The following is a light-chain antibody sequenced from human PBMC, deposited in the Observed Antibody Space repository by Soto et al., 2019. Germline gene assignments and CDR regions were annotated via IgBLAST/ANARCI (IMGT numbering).Light chain of an antibody. J-gene: IGKJ4*01. CDR1: QSVSID. Sequence: TVMTQSPATLSVSPGERATLSCRASQSVSIDLAWYQKRPGQAPRVLIYDAFTRATGIPARFSGSASGTDFILTISSLQSEDFAVYYCQQYNNWPLTFGGGTKVEIK. V-gene: IGKV3-15*01. CDR3: QQYNNWPLT. CDR2: DAF.